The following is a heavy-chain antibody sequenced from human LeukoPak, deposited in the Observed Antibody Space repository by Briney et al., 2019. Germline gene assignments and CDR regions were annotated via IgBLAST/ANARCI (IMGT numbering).Heavy chain of an antibody. CDR2: FDPEDGET. J-gene: IGHJ6*02. CDR1: GYTLTELS. D-gene: IGHD3-9*01. V-gene: IGHV1-24*01. Sequence: ASVKVSCKVSGYTLTELSMHWVRQAPGKGLEWMGGFDPEDGETIYAQKFQGRVTMTEDTSTDTAYMELSSLRSEDTAVYYCATGYDILTGYPRGNGMDVWGQGTTVTVSS. CDR3: ATGYDILTGYPRGNGMDV.